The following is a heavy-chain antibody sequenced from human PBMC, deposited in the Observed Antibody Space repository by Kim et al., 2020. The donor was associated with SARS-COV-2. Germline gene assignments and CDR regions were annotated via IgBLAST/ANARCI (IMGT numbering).Heavy chain of an antibody. Sequence: TTSYADSVKGRFTISRDNAKNMVYLQMNSLRPEDTAVYHCARGRALGDWGQGALVTVSS. V-gene: IGHV3-74*01. CDR2: TT. D-gene: IGHD7-27*01. CDR3: ARGRALGD. J-gene: IGHJ4*02.